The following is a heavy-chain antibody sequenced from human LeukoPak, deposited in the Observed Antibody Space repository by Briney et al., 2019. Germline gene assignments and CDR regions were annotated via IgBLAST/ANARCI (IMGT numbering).Heavy chain of an antibody. D-gene: IGHD6-19*01. V-gene: IGHV3-30-3*01. CDR1: GFTFSSYA. CDR3: AREGPEVAVATLDY. CDR2: ISYDGSNK. Sequence: GGSLRLSCAASGFTFSSYAMHWVRQAPGKGLEWVAVISYDGSNKYYADSVKGRFTISRDNSKNTLYLQMNSLRAEDTAVYYCAREGPEVAVATLDYWDQGTLVTVSS. J-gene: IGHJ4*02.